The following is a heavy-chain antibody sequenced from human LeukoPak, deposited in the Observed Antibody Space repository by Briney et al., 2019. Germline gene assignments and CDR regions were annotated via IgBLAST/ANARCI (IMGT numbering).Heavy chain of an antibody. CDR1: GFTFSGSA. CDR2: IRSKADSYTT. V-gene: IGHV3-73*01. J-gene: IGHJ4*02. D-gene: IGHD6-13*01. CDR3: RPAADLNDY. Sequence: PGGSLRLSCAASGFTFSGSAMHWVRQASGKGLEWLGRIRSKADSYTTAYAASVKGRFIVSRDDSKNTAYLQMNSLKTEDTAVYYCRPAADLNDYWGQGTLVTVSS.